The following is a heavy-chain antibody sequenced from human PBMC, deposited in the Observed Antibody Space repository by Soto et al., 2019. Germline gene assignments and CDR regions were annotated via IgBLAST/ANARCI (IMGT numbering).Heavy chain of an antibody. CDR2: IIPIFGTS. V-gene: IGHV1-69*13. D-gene: IGHD2-21*02. J-gene: IGHJ6*02. Sequence: SVKVSCKASGYTFTGYYMHWVRQAPGQGLEWMGGIIPIFGTSNYAQKFQGRVTITADESTSTAYMELSSLRSEDTAVYYCARSLGDCGGDCYSALYYYYYYGMDVWGQGTTVTVSS. CDR3: ARSLGDCGGDCYSALYYYYYYGMDV. CDR1: GYTFTGYY.